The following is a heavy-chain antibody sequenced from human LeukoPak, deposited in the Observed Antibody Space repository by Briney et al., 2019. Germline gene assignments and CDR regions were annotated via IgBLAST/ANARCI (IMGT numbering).Heavy chain of an antibody. J-gene: IGHJ1*01. D-gene: IGHD3-22*01. CDR1: GFTFSSYS. Sequence: SGGSLRLSCAASGFTFSSYSMNWVRQAPGKGLEWVSSISSSSSYIYYADSVKGRFTISRDNAKNSLYLQMNSLRAEDTAVYYCAREDSSGYYAYFQHWGQGTLVTVSS. V-gene: IGHV3-21*01. CDR3: AREDSSGYYAYFQH. CDR2: ISSSSSYI.